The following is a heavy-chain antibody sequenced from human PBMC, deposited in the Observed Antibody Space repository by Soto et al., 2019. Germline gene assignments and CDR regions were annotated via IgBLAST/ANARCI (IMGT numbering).Heavy chain of an antibody. V-gene: IGHV3-66*01. CDR3: ATRMTTAPY. CDR1: LFIVSDNY. D-gene: IGHD4-17*01. J-gene: IGHJ4*02. CDR2: IYSGGGT. Sequence: EVRLVQSGGGLVQPGGSLRLSCAASLFIVSDNYMRWVRQAPGKGLEWVSLIYSGGGTDYAESVKGRFTISRDNSKTTLYLQMNSLKAVDTGIYYCATRMTTAPYWGQGTVVTFSS.